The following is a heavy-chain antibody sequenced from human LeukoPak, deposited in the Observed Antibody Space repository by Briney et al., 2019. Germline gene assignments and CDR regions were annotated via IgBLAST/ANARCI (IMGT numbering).Heavy chain of an antibody. CDR2: ISSSSSTI. J-gene: IGHJ5*02. CDR3: AREAVTHSANWFDP. V-gene: IGHV3-48*04. D-gene: IGHD4-17*01. CDR1: GFTFSSYS. Sequence: GGSLRLSCAASGFTFSSYSMNWVRQAPGKGLEWVSYISSSSSTIYYADSVKGRFTISRDNAKNSLYLQMHSLRAEDTAVYYCAREAVTHSANWFDPWGQGTLVTVSS.